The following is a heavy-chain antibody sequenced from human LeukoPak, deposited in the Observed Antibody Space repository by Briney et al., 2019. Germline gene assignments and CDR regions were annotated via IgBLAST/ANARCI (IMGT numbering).Heavy chain of an antibody. Sequence: SGPTLLKPTPTLTLTCTFSGFSLTTSGVGVGWIRQHPGKALEWVAVVYGNDDKLYSPSLRSRLTITKDTSKNQVVLTMTNMDPVDTATYYCASQLLSRGYFDHWGQGTLVTVSS. CDR2: VYGNDDK. J-gene: IGHJ4*02. D-gene: IGHD1-1*01. V-gene: IGHV2-5*01. CDR1: GFSLTTSGVG. CDR3: ASQLLSRGYFDH.